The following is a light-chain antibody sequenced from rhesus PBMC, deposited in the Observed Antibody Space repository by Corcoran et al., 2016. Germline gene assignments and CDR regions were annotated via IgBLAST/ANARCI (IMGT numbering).Light chain of an antibody. CDR1: QGISDY. J-gene: IGKJ4*01. CDR3: LQGYRTPLT. V-gene: IGKV1-36*02. CDR2: AAS. Sequence: DIQMTQSPSSLSASVGDRVTITCRASQGISDYLSWYQQKPGKPPKRLIYAASRLESGVPSRFSGSGSGTEFTLTINSLQPDYFAVYYCLQGYRTPLTFGGGTKVELK.